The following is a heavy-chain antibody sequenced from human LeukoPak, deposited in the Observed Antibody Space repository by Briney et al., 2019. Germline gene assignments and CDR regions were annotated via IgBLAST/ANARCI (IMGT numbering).Heavy chain of an antibody. Sequence: ASVKVSCKASGYTFTSYGISWVRQAPGQGLEWMGWISAYNGNTDYAQKLQGRVTMTTDTSTSTVYMELRSLRSDDTAVYYCARDSRTTIAARPFDYWGQGTLVTVSS. V-gene: IGHV1-18*01. CDR1: GYTFTSYG. D-gene: IGHD6-6*01. J-gene: IGHJ4*02. CDR3: ARDSRTTIAARPFDY. CDR2: ISAYNGNT.